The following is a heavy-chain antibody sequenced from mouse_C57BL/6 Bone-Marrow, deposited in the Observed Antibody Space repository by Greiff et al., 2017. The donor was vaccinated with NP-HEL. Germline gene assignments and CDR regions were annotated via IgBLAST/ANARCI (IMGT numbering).Heavy chain of an antibody. CDR1: GFTFSSYA. CDR3: AREYDGYIYYYAMDY. D-gene: IGHD2-3*01. V-gene: IGHV5-4*01. CDR2: ISDGGSYT. J-gene: IGHJ4*01. Sequence: DVKLVESGGGLVKPGGSLKLSCAASGFTFSSYAMSWVRQTPEKRLEWVATISDGGSYTYYPDNVKGRFTISRDNAKNNLYLQMSHLKSEDTAMYYCAREYDGYIYYYAMDYWGQGTSVTVSS.